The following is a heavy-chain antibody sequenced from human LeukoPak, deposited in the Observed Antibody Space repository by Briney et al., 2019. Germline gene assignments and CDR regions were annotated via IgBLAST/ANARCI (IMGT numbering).Heavy chain of an antibody. Sequence: PSETLSLTCTVSGGSISSSSYYWGWIRQPPGKGLEWIGEINHSGRTYYNPSLKSRVTISVDTSKNQFSLNLSSVTAADTAVYYCARDVVVVPAAIHYGMAVWGQGTTVTVSS. V-gene: IGHV4-39*07. CDR1: GGSISSSSYY. J-gene: IGHJ6*02. CDR3: ARDVVVVPAAIHYGMAV. D-gene: IGHD2-2*01. CDR2: INHSGRT.